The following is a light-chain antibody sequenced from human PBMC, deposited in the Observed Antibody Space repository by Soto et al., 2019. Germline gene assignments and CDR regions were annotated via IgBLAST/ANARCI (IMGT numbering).Light chain of an antibody. CDR2: DAS. CDR1: QSVSSY. CDR3: QQRSNWST. V-gene: IGKV3-11*01. Sequence: EIFFTQAAATLSLSPREKATLSCRASQSVSSYLAWYQQKPGQAPRLLIYDASNRATGIPARFSGSGSGTDFTLTISSLEPEDFAVYYCQQRSNWSTFGQGTRLEIK. J-gene: IGKJ5*01.